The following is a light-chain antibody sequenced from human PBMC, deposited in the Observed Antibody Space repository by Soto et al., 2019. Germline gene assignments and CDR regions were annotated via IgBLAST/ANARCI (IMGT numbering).Light chain of an antibody. CDR1: QGISAN. Sequence: DIQWTQSPSFLSASVGDRVTISCRASQGISANLAWYQQKRGKAPKLLIYGASTLQSGVPSRFSGSASGTEFTLTISSRQPEDFATYFCQQFNAYPLTFGGGTKLQIK. CDR3: QQFNAYPLT. J-gene: IGKJ4*01. CDR2: GAS. V-gene: IGKV1-9*01.